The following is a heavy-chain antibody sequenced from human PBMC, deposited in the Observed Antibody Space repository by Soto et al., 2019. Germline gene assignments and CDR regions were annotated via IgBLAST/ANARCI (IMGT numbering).Heavy chain of an antibody. CDR3: AKARFGDGRGFDY. D-gene: IGHD3-10*01. CDR2: ISGSGTNT. Sequence: VQLLESGGGLVQPGGSLRLSCAASGFTFRNNAMNWVRQAPGKGLEWVSTISGSGTNTYYSDSVKGRFTISRDNARDTLFLQMSGLKFEDTAVYFCAKARFGDGRGFDYWGQGTLVSVSS. J-gene: IGHJ4*02. CDR1: GFTFRNNA. V-gene: IGHV3-23*01.